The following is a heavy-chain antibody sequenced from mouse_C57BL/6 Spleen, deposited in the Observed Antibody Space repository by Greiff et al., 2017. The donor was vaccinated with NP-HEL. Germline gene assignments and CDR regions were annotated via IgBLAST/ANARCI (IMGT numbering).Heavy chain of an antibody. Sequence: VQLQQSGAELVKPGASVKISCKASGYAFSSYWMNWVKQRPGKGLEWIGQIYPGDGDTNYNGKFKGKATLTADKSSSTAYMQLSSLTSEDSAVYFCARSGDYAGYFDYWGQGTTLTVSS. CDR3: ARSGDYAGYFDY. CDR1: GYAFSSYW. V-gene: IGHV1-80*01. CDR2: IYPGDGDT. D-gene: IGHD2-4*01. J-gene: IGHJ2*01.